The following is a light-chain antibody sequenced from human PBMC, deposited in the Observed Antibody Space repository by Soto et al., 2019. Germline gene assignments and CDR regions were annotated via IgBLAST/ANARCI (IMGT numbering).Light chain of an antibody. Sequence: QSALTQPASVSGSPGQSITFPCTGTSSDIGKSKYVSWFQQLPGEAPRLIIYEVNSRPSGISDRFSGSKSGNSASLTISGLQPEDESTYYCVSQTSPNMWIFGGGTK. CDR3: VSQTSPNMWI. J-gene: IGLJ2*01. CDR2: EVN. V-gene: IGLV2-14*01. CDR1: SSDIGKSKY.